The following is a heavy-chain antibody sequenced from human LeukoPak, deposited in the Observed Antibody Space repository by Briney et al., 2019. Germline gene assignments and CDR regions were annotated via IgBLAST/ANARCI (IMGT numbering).Heavy chain of an antibody. J-gene: IGHJ4*02. CDR2: INLDGREK. Sequence: SGGSLRLSCATSGLTFSRHWMSWVRQAPGRGLEWVANINLDGREKYYVDSVKGRFTISRDNAMTSLFLQMNSLRGEDTAVYYCARDDWGPGDHWGQGTLVTVSS. CDR3: ARDDWGPGDH. D-gene: IGHD3-9*01. CDR1: GLTFSRHW. V-gene: IGHV3-7*01.